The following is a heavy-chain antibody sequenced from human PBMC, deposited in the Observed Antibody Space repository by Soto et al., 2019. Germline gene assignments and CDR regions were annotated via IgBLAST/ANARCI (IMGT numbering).Heavy chain of an antibody. CDR1: GFTFSNYA. Sequence: VQLLESGGGLVQPGGSLRLSCAASGFTFSNYAMTWVRQAPGKGLEWVSGVTGNADKTYYADSVKGRFSIFRDNSKNTLYLQMNSLRAEDMAVYYCVRDCSSSSCSVWKYWGQGVLVTVSS. V-gene: IGHV3-23*01. CDR2: VTGNADKT. J-gene: IGHJ4*02. CDR3: VRDCSSSSCSVWKY. D-gene: IGHD2-2*01.